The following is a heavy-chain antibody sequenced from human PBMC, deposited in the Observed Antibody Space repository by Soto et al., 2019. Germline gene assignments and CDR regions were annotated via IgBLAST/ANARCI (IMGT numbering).Heavy chain of an antibody. J-gene: IGHJ4*02. CDR3: ARIMGGSLWSGYWLTSFDY. V-gene: IGHV2-26*01. Sequence: HVTLKESGPVLVKPTETLTLTCTVSGFSLSNARMGVSWLRQPPGKALEWLAHIFSNDEKSYSTSLKSRLTSSKETSNSQVVLTMTNMDPVDTATYYCARIMGGSLWSGYWLTSFDYWGQGTLVTVSS. CDR1: GFSLSNARMG. D-gene: IGHD3-3*01. CDR2: IFSNDEK.